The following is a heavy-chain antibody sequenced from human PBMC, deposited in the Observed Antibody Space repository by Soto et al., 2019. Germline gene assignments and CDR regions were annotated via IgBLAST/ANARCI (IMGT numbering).Heavy chain of an antibody. CDR2: IYPGDSDT. J-gene: IGHJ3*02. CDR1: GYSVTSYW. CDR3: AIPAPEKLDI. Sequence: GEALKISGEGCGYSVTSYWRGWVRQMPGKGLEWMGIIYPGDSDTRYSPSFQGQVTISADKSISTAYLQWSSLTASDTAMYYCAIPAPEKLDIWGQGTMVTVSS. V-gene: IGHV5-51*01.